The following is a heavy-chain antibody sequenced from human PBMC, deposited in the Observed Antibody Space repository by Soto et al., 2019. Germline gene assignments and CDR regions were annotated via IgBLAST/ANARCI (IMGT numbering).Heavy chain of an antibody. D-gene: IGHD6-6*01. V-gene: IGHV1-8*01. CDR2: MNPNSGNT. Sequence: ASVKVSCEASGYTFTSYDINWVRQATGQGLEWMGWMNPNSGNTGYAQKFQGRVTMTRNTSISTAYMELSSLRSEDTAVYYCARGRRIAARPGGLFYYYYMDVWGKGTTVTVSS. J-gene: IGHJ6*03. CDR3: ARGRRIAARPGGLFYYYYMDV. CDR1: GYTFTSYD.